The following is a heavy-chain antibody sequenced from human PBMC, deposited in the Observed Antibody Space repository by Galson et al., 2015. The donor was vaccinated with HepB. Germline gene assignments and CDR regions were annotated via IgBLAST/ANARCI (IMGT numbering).Heavy chain of an antibody. D-gene: IGHD3-3*01. CDR3: ARGRGYGRTVKKNYYFYMDV. J-gene: IGHJ6*03. CDR1: GFPFSDYY. CDR2: IDTGGTTI. Sequence: SLRLSCAAYGFPFSDYYTSWIRQAPGKGLEWVSYIDTGGTTIYYADSVKGRFTISRDTARNSLYLQVNSLRADDTAVYYCARGRGYGRTVKKNYYFYMDVWGKGTPVTVSS. V-gene: IGHV3-11*01.